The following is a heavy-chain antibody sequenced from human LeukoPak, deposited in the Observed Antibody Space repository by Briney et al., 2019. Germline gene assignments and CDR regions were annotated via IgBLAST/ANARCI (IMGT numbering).Heavy chain of an antibody. CDR1: GFTFSSYW. V-gene: IGHV3-7*01. Sequence: GGSLRLSCAASGFTFSSYWMSWVRQAPGKGLEWVSNIQQDGSEKYYVDSVKGRFTISRDNAKNSLYLQMNSLRAEDTAVYYCARHLKYSGSYSVSYWGQGTLVTVSS. J-gene: IGHJ4*02. D-gene: IGHD1-26*01. CDR3: ARHLKYSGSYSVSY. CDR2: IQQDGSEK.